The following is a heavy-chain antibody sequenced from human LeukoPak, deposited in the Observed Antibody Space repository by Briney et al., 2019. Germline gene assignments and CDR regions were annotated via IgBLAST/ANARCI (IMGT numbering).Heavy chain of an antibody. CDR1: GFTFSNYG. CDR3: AREGMGTTFSAWFEP. J-gene: IGHJ5*02. Sequence: PGGSLRLSCAASGFTFSNYGMHWVRQAPGKGLEWVAVVSSDGSIDYYADSLRGRFTVSRDNSKNTMFLQFNTLRPEYTAVYYCAREGMGTTFSAWFEPWGQGTLVTVSS. V-gene: IGHV3-30*03. CDR2: VSSDGSID. D-gene: IGHD1-7*01.